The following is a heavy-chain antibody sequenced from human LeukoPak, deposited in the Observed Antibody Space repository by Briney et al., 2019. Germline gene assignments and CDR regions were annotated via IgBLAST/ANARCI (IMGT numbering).Heavy chain of an antibody. Sequence: TASETLSLTCTVSGGSISSYYWSWIRQPPGKGLEWIGYIYYSGSTNYNPSLKSRVSISVDTSKNQFSLKLSSVTAADTAVYYCARQKENSWDYYGMDVWGLGTTVTVSS. CDR3: ARQKENSWDYYGMDV. V-gene: IGHV4-59*01. J-gene: IGHJ6*02. CDR1: GGSISSYY. D-gene: IGHD3-16*01. CDR2: IYYSGST.